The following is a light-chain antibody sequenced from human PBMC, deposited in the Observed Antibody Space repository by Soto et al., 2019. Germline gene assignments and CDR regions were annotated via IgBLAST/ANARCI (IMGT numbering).Light chain of an antibody. V-gene: IGKV3-20*01. CDR1: QSVSSSY. Sequence: EIVLTQSPGTLSVSPGERATLSCRASQSVSSSYLAWYQQKPGQAPRLLIYGASSRATGIPDRFSGSGSGTAFTLTISRLETEDCAVYYCQHYGSSLWTFGQGTKVEI. CDR3: QHYGSSLWT. CDR2: GAS. J-gene: IGKJ1*01.